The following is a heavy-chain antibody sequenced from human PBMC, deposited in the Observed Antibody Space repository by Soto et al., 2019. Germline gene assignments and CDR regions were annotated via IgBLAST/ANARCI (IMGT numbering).Heavy chain of an antibody. Sequence: PXETLSLTCGVYGASFSAYQWNWIRQSPGQGLEWIGEIHHSGTTKYNPSLESRINLSVDTSKKQFSLKMFSVTAADTAIYYCARGWRFDPWGQGTQVTVYS. D-gene: IGHD1-1*01. J-gene: IGHJ5*02. CDR2: IHHSGTT. CDR3: ARGWRFDP. CDR1: GASFSAYQ. V-gene: IGHV4-34*01.